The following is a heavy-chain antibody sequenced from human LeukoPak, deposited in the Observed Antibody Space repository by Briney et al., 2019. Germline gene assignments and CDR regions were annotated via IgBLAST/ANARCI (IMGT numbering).Heavy chain of an antibody. CDR2: VNLSGST. Sequence: PSETLSLTCTISGDSISTYYWSWIRQSPGKGLEWIGDVNLSGSTNYNPSLNYNPSLKSRVSTSVDTSKKQFSLKLNSVTAADTAVYYCTRDRRDGYNYVDYWGQGTLVTVSS. CDR3: TRDRRDGYNYVDY. D-gene: IGHD5-24*01. V-gene: IGHV4-59*01. CDR1: GDSISTYY. J-gene: IGHJ4*02.